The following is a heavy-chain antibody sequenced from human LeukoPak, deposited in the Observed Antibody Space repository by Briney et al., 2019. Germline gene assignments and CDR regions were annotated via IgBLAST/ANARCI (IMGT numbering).Heavy chain of an antibody. J-gene: IGHJ4*02. D-gene: IGHD3-9*01. V-gene: IGHV3-23*01. CDR3: AKHVVRGTTGYLRPIDY. CDR1: GFTFSTYA. Sequence: PGGSLRLSCTASGFTFSTYAMTWVRQAPGKGLEWVSAISGSGGSTYYADSVKGRFTISRDNSKNTLYLQMNSLRAEDTAVYYCAKHVVRGTTGYLRPIDYWGQGTLVTVSS. CDR2: ISGSGGST.